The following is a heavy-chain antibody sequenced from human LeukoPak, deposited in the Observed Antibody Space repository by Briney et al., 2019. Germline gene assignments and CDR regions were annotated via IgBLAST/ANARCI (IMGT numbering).Heavy chain of an antibody. CDR2: IYSGGST. Sequence: GGSLRLSCAASGFTVSSNYMSWIRQAPGKGLEWVSVIYSGGSTYYADSVKGRFTISRDNSKNTLYLQMNSLGAEDTAVYYCASPLYHDSSDAFDIWGQGTMVTVSS. J-gene: IGHJ3*02. CDR1: GFTVSSNY. D-gene: IGHD3-22*01. CDR3: ASPLYHDSSDAFDI. V-gene: IGHV3-53*01.